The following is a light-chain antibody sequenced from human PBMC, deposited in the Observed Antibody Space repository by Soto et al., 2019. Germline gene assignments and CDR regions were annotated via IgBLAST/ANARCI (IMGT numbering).Light chain of an antibody. Sequence: QSALTQPPSASGSPGQSVTISCTGTSSDVGFYNYVSWYQHHPGKAPKLMIYEVSNRPSGVSNRFSGSKSGNTASLTISGLQAEDEADYYCSSYTISSTVVFGGGTKLTVL. V-gene: IGLV2-14*01. CDR1: SSDVGFYNY. CDR2: EVS. CDR3: SSYTISSTVV. J-gene: IGLJ2*01.